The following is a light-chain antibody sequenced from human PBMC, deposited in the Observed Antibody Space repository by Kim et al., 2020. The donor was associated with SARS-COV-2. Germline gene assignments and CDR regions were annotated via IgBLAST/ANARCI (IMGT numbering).Light chain of an antibody. Sequence: GSAGDRVIITCQASQSISSWLTWYQQKPGKPPKLLIYDASSLDTGVPSRFSGSGSGTNFTLTISSLQPDDIATYYCQQYNSHPLTFGEGTKVDIK. CDR1: QSISSW. J-gene: IGKJ4*01. CDR3: QQYNSHPLT. V-gene: IGKV1-5*01. CDR2: DAS.